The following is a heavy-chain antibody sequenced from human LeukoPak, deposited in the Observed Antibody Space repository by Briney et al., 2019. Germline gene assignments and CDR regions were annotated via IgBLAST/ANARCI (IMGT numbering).Heavy chain of an antibody. D-gene: IGHD5-24*01. CDR3: ARRRDGYNLLMNYYYYMDV. V-gene: IGHV4-34*01. J-gene: IGHJ6*03. CDR2: INHSGST. CDR1: GGSFSGYY. Sequence: SETLSLTCAVYGGSFSGYYWSWIRQPPGKGLEWIGEINHSGSTNYNPSLKSRVTISVDTSKNQFSLKLSSVTAADTAVYYCARRRDGYNLLMNYYYYMDVWGKGTRSPSP.